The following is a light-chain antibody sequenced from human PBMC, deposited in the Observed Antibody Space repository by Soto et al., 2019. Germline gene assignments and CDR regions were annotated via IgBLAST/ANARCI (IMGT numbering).Light chain of an antibody. Sequence: DIQMTQSPSSLSASVGETVTXTXXASQSISNYLNWYQEKPGKAPNLLIYTASNLQSGVPSRFSGSGSGTDFTLTISSLQPEDFATYYCQQSYSLPFTFGPGTKVHIK. CDR3: QQSYSLPFT. CDR1: QSISNY. CDR2: TAS. V-gene: IGKV1-39*01. J-gene: IGKJ3*01.